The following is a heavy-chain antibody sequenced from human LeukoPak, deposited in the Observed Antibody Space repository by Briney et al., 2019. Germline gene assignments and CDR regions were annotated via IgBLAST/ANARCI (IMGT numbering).Heavy chain of an antibody. D-gene: IGHD2-15*01. V-gene: IGHV1-18*01. CDR3: ARDVYCSGGNCYYYFDY. Sequence: ASVKVSCKASGYTSTSYGISWVRQAPGQGLEWMGWISAYNGNTNYAQKLQGRVTMTTDTSTSTAYMELTSLNSDDTAVYYCARDVYCSGGNCYYYFDYWGQGTLVTVSS. J-gene: IGHJ4*02. CDR1: GYTSTSYG. CDR2: ISAYNGNT.